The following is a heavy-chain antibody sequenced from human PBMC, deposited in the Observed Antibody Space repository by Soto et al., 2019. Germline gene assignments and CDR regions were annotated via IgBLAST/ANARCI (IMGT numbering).Heavy chain of an antibody. CDR3: ERDQGLVSIWRYYFALEG. CDR1: GGSISSYY. D-gene: IGHD6-13*01. J-gene: IGHJ6*04. Sequence: SATLSHTCAVSGGSISSYYWSWIRQPPGKGLEWIGYIYYSGSTNYNPSLKSRVTISVDTSKKQFSLKLSSVTAADTAVYYCERDQGLVSIWRYYFALEGWCNKSTVTV. CDR2: IYYSGST. V-gene: IGHV4-59*01.